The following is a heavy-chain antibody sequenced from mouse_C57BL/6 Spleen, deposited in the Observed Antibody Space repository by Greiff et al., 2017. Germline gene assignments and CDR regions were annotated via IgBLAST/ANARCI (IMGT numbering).Heavy chain of an antibody. J-gene: IGHJ1*03. V-gene: IGHV1-82*01. D-gene: IGHD2-10*01. CDR3: ARTRLPYWDFDV. Sequence: QVQLQQSGPELVKPGASVKISCKASGYAFSSSWMNWVKQRPGKGLEWIGRIYPGDGDTNYNGKFKGKATLTADKSSSTAYMQLSSLTSEDSAVYFCARTRLPYWDFDVWGTGTTVTVSS. CDR2: IYPGDGDT. CDR1: GYAFSSSW.